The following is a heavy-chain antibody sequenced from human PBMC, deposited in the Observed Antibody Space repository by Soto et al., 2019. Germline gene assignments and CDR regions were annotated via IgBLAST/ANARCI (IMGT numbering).Heavy chain of an antibody. V-gene: IGHV4-4*07. CDR3: ATDYISSSTSYCYGMDV. CDR1: GGSISSYY. J-gene: IGHJ6*04. CDR2: IYTSGST. D-gene: IGHD6-6*01. Sequence: SETLSLPCTVSGGSISSYYWSWIRQPAGKGLEWIGRIYTSGSTNYNPSLKSRVTMSVDTSKNQFSLKLCSVTAADTAVYYCATDYISSSTSYCYGMDVLDKGT.